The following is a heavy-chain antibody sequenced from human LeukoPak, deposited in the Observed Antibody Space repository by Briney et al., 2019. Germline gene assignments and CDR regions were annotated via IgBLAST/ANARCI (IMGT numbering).Heavy chain of an antibody. V-gene: IGHV4-34*01. Sequence: SETLSLTCAVYGGSFSSYYWSWIRQPPGKGLEWIGEINHSGSINYNPSLKSRVTISVDTSKNQFSLKLSSVTAADTAVYYCARADLSGWLYYYYYMDVWGKGTTVTVSS. J-gene: IGHJ6*03. CDR1: GGSFSSYY. CDR2: INHSGSI. CDR3: ARADLSGWLYYYYYMDV. D-gene: IGHD6-19*01.